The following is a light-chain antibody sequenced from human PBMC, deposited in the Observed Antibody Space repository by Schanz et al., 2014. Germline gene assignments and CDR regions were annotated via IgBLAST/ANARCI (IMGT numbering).Light chain of an antibody. Sequence: EVVLTQSPETMSLSPGERATLSCRASQSVSSSYLAWYQQKPGQAPRLLIYGASSRATGIPDRFSGSGSGTDFTLTISRLEPEDFAVYYCQQYGSSLLTFGGGTKVEIK. CDR1: QSVSSSY. CDR2: GAS. V-gene: IGKV3-20*01. CDR3: QQYGSSLLT. J-gene: IGKJ4*01.